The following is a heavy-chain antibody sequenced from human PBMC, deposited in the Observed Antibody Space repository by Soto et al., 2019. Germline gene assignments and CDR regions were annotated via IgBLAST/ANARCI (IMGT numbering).Heavy chain of an antibody. CDR3: ARARRDGLDAFDI. CDR2: INPNSGGT. V-gene: IGHV1-2*02. J-gene: IGHJ3*02. CDR1: GYTFTGYY. Sequence: QVQLVQSGAEVKKPGASVKVSCKASGYTFTGYYMHWVRQAPGQGLEWMGWINPNSGGTNYAQTFQGRVTMTRDTSISTAYMELSRLRSDDTAVYYCARARRDGLDAFDIWGQGTMVTVSS.